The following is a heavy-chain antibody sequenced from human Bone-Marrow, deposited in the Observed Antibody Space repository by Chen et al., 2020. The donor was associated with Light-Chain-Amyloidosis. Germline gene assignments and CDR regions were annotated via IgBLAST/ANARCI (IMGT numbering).Heavy chain of an antibody. D-gene: IGHD5-12*01. CDR1: GYTFPNYW. CDR2: IYPDDSDA. V-gene: IGHV5-51*01. Sequence: EVQLEQSGPEVKKPGESLKISCKGSGYTFPNYWIGWVRQMPGKGLEWMGVIYPDDSDARYRPSFEGQFTISADKSITSAYLQWRSLKASDTAMYYCARRRDGYNFDYWGQGTLVTVSS. CDR3: ARRRDGYNFDY. J-gene: IGHJ4*02.